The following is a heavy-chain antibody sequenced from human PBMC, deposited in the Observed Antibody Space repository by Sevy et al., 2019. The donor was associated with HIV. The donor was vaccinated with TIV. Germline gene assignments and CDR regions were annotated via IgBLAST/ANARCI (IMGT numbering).Heavy chain of an antibody. Sequence: GESLKISCAASGFTFNYYFMNWVRQAPGKGLEWVSYISSHSSYIHYADSVKGRFTISRDNAKNSLYLQMNSLRAEDTAVYYCARGDYYGSLYYFDQWGQGTLVTVSS. D-gene: IGHD3-10*01. CDR3: ARGDYYGSLYYFDQ. V-gene: IGHV3-21*06. J-gene: IGHJ4*02. CDR1: GFTFNYYF. CDR2: ISSHSSYI.